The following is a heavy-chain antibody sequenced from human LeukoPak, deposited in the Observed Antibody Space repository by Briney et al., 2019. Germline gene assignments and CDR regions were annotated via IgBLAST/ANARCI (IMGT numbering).Heavy chain of an antibody. CDR1: DYTFTSFA. V-gene: IGHV1-8*02. Sequence: GASVRVSCKASDYTFTSFAISWVRQATGQGLEWMGWMNPNSGNTGYAQKFQGRVTMTRNTSISTAYMELSSLRSEDTAVYYCARARDTPYYYMDVWGKGTTVTVSS. J-gene: IGHJ6*03. CDR3: ARARDTPYYYMDV. CDR2: MNPNSGNT.